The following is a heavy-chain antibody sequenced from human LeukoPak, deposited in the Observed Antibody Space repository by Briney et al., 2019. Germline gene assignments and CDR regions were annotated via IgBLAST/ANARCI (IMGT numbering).Heavy chain of an antibody. CDR1: GGSISSYY. Sequence: PSETLSLTCTVSGGSISSYYWSWIRQPPGKGLEWIGYIYYSGSTNYNPSLKSRVTISVDTSKNQFSLKLSSVTAADTAVYYCRSDSQVYGSGSYYYMDVWGKGTRSPSP. CDR3: RSDSQVYGSGSYYYMDV. V-gene: IGHV4-59*01. D-gene: IGHD3-10*01. J-gene: IGHJ6*03. CDR2: IYYSGST.